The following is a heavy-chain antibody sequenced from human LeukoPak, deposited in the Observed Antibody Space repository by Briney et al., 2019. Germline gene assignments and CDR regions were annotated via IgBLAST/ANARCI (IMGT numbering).Heavy chain of an antibody. V-gene: IGHV5-51*01. CDR2: IYPGDSDT. CDR3: ARLGYCSNGVCSNLDY. Sequence: GESLKISCQASGYSFTSYWIGWVRQIPGKGLEWMGLIYPGDSDTRYSPSFQGQVTISADKSITTAHLQWNSLKASDTAMYYCARLGYCSNGVCSNLDYWGQGTLVTVYS. D-gene: IGHD2-8*01. CDR1: GYSFTSYW. J-gene: IGHJ4*02.